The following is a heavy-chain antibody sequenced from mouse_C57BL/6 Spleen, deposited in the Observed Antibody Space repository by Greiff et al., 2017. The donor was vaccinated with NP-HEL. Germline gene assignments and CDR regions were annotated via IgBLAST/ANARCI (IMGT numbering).Heavy chain of an antibody. Sequence: QVQLKESGAELARPGASVKLSCKASGYTFTSYGISWVKQRTGQGLEWIGEIYPRSGNTYYNEKFKGKATLTADKSSSTAYMELRSLTSEDSAVYFCAREGDGYYVSFDYWGQGTTLTVSS. D-gene: IGHD2-3*01. CDR2: IYPRSGNT. CDR3: AREGDGYYVSFDY. J-gene: IGHJ2*01. CDR1: GYTFTSYG. V-gene: IGHV1-81*01.